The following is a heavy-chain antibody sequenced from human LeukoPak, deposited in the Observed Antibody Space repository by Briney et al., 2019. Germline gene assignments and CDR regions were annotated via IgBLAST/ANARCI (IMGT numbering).Heavy chain of an antibody. V-gene: IGHV5-51*01. Sequence: GESLKISCKGSGYSFTSYWIGWVRQMPGKGLEWMGIIYPGDSDTRYSPSFQGQVTISADKSISTAYLQWSSLKASDTAMYYCARPRVDYDSSGYYSVDAFDIWGQGTMVTVSS. J-gene: IGHJ3*02. CDR2: IYPGDSDT. CDR1: GYSFTSYW. CDR3: ARPRVDYDSSGYYSVDAFDI. D-gene: IGHD3-22*01.